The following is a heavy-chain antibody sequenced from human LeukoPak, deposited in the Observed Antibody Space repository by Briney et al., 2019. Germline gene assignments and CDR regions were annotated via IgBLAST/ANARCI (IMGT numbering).Heavy chain of an antibody. V-gene: IGHV3-23*01. CDR2: ISGSGGST. D-gene: IGHD3-10*01. J-gene: IGHJ4*02. Sequence: TGASLRLSCAASGFTFISYGMSWVRQAPGKGLEWVSVISGSGGSTYYADSVKGRFTISRDNSKNRLYLQMNSLRAEDTAVYYCARERAGIWDSFDYWGQGTLVTVSS. CDR1: GFTFISYG. CDR3: ARERAGIWDSFDY.